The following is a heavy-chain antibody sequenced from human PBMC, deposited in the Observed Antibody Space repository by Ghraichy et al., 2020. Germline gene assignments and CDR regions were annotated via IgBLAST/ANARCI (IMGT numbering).Heavy chain of an antibody. CDR2: FDPEDGET. J-gene: IGHJ2*01. V-gene: IGHV1-24*01. CDR1: GYTLTELS. Sequence: ASVKVSCKVSGYTLTELSMHWVRQAPGKGLEWMGGFDPEDGETIYAQKFQGRVTMTEDTSTDTAYMELSSLRSEDTAVYYCATMGPLGAGTEDWYFDLWGRGTLVTVSS. D-gene: IGHD6-19*01. CDR3: ATMGPLGAGTEDWYFDL.